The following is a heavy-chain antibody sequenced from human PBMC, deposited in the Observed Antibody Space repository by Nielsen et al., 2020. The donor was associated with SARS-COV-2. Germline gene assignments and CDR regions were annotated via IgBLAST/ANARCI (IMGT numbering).Heavy chain of an antibody. J-gene: IGHJ6*02. V-gene: IGHV3-23*01. CDR2: ISGSGGST. D-gene: IGHD4-17*01. CDR3: AKFVDGDYPDYYYGMDV. CDR1: GFTFSSYA. Sequence: GGSLRLSCAASGFTFSSYAMSWVRQAPGKGLEWVSAISGSGGSTYYADSVKGRFTISRDNAKNSLYLQMNSLRAEDTALYYCAKFVDGDYPDYYYGMDVWGQGTTVTVSS.